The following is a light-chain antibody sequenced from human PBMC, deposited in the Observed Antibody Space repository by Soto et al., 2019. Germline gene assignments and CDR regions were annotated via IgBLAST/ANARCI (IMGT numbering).Light chain of an antibody. CDR1: QSVASNY. CDR2: HSS. Sequence: ETVLTQSPGTLSLSPGERATLSCRASQSVASNYLAWYQQKPGQAPRLLIYHSSSRATGLPDRFSGSGSGTDFTLTISRLETEDFAVYYCQKYDSSPLTVGPGTKVEI. V-gene: IGKV3-20*01. J-gene: IGKJ3*01. CDR3: QKYDSSPLT.